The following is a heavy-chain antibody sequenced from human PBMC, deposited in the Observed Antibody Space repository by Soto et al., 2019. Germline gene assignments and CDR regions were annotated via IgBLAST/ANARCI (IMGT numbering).Heavy chain of an antibody. J-gene: IGHJ5*02. D-gene: IGHD3-10*01. CDR2: IRSKANSYAT. Sequence: EVQLVASGGGLVQPGGSLKLSCAASGFTFSGSAMHWVRQASGKGLEWVGRIRSKANSYATAYAASVKGRFTISRDDSKNTAYLQMNSLKTEDTAVYYCTPTGWFGELFWFDPWGQGTLVTVSS. V-gene: IGHV3-73*01. CDR1: GFTFSGSA. CDR3: TPTGWFGELFWFDP.